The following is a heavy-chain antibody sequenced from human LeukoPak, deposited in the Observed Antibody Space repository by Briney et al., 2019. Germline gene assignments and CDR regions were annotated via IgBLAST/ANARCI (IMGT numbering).Heavy chain of an antibody. J-gene: IGHJ3*02. CDR2: FSSSSSTI. D-gene: IGHD2-8*01. Sequence: PGGSLRLSCAVSGFIISSYSMNWVRLARGKVLGWLSYFSSSSSTIDYADSVKGRFTVSRDSAKNSLLLQMNSLRAEDTAVYFCVRDDQWAFDIWGQGTVVTVSS. V-gene: IGHV3-48*01. CDR1: GFIISSYS. CDR3: VRDDQWAFDI.